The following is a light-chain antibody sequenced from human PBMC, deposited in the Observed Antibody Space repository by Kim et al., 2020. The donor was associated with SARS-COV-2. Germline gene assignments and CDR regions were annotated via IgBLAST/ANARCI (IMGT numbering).Light chain of an antibody. V-gene: IGLV7-43*01. J-gene: IGLJ3*02. CDR2: STG. CDR3: LLYYGGAWL. Sequence: PAGPVTLPCSSTTGAETSGFYPNGVLQKPGQAPRALFYSTGNKPAWTPARFSCSLLWGKAALTLSGVQPQDEAEYFCLLYYGGAWLFGGGTRLTVL. CDR1: TGAETSGFY.